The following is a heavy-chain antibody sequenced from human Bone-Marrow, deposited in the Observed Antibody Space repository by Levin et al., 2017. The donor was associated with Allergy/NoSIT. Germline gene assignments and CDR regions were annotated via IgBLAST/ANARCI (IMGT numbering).Heavy chain of an antibody. CDR1: GFTFSSYG. CDR3: ARDPRGEVEPAYYFDY. D-gene: IGHD1-14*01. V-gene: IGHV3-33*01. CDR2: IWYDGSNK. Sequence: PSETLSLTCAASGFTFSSYGMHWVRQAPGKGLEWVAVIWYDGSNKYYADSVKGRFTISRDNSKNTLYLQMNSLRAEDTAVYYCARDPRGEVEPAYYFDYWGQGTLVTVSS. J-gene: IGHJ4*02.